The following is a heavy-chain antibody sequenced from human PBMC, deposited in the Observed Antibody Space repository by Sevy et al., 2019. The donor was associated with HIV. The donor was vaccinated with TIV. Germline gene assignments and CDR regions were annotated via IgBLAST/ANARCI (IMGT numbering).Heavy chain of an antibody. CDR1: GFTFSSYA. Sequence: GGSLRLSCAASGFTFSSYAMHWVRQAPGKGLEWVAVISYDGSNKYYADSVKGRFTISRDNSKNTLYLQMNSLRAEDTAVYYCARDGDLIYGPAGGFDYWGQGTLFTVSS. V-gene: IGHV3-30-3*01. CDR3: ARDGDLIYGPAGGFDY. CDR2: ISYDGSNK. J-gene: IGHJ4*02. D-gene: IGHD3-10*01.